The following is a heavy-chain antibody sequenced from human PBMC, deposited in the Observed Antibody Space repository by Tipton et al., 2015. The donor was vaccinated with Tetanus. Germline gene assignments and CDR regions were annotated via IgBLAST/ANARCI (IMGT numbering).Heavy chain of an antibody. CDR1: GGSMSTGGHY. CDR2: VYYSGRT. CDR3: ARMGFTYGQVVY. J-gene: IGHJ4*02. V-gene: IGHV4-30-4*08. Sequence: LRLSCIVSGGSMSTGGHYGAWVRQSPGQGLEWIGHVYYSGRTYYNPPLKSRVTISADMSKNQFSLKLTSVTAADTATYYCARMGFTYGQVVYWGQGTLVTVAS. D-gene: IGHD5-18*01.